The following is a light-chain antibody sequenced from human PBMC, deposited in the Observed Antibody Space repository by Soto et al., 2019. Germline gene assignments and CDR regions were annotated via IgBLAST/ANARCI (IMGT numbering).Light chain of an antibody. CDR2: EVS. CDR3: SSYTASSTLL. V-gene: IGLV2-14*03. CDR1: SSDVGGYNY. Sequence: QSASVSGSPGQSITISCTGTSSDVGGYNYVSWSQQHPGKAPKLLISEVSNRPSGVSNRFSGSKSGNTASLTISGLQADDEADYYCSSYTASSTLLFGTGTKLTVL. J-gene: IGLJ1*01.